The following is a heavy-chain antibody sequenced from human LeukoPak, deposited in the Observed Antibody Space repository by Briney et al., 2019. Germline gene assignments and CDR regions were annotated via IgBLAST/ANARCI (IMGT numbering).Heavy chain of an antibody. Sequence: GASVKVSCKASGGTFSSYAISWVRQAPGQGLEWMGRIIPIFGTANYAQKFQGGVTITTDESTSTAYMELSSLRSEDTAVYYCAELDGRRDSWGQGTLVTVSS. D-gene: IGHD2-2*03. CDR3: AELDGRRDS. CDR1: GGTFSSYA. V-gene: IGHV1-69*05. J-gene: IGHJ5*02. CDR2: IIPIFGTA.